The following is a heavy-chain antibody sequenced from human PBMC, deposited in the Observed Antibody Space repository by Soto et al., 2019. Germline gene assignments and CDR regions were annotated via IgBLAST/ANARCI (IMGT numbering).Heavy chain of an antibody. CDR3: ARAFTDYGDYGMDV. Sequence: PGGSLRLSCAASGFTFSNYGMHWVRQAPGKGLEWVAVISYDGSNKYYADSVKGRFTISRDNSKNTLYLQMNSLRAEDTAVYYCARAFTDYGDYGMDVWGQGTTVTVSS. V-gene: IGHV3-30*03. J-gene: IGHJ6*02. CDR2: ISYDGSNK. CDR1: GFTFSNYG. D-gene: IGHD4-17*01.